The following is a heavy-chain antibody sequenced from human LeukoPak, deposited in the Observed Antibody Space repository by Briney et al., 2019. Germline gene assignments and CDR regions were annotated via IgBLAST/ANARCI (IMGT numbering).Heavy chain of an antibody. CDR1: GGSISGYY. J-gene: IGHJ4*02. CDR2: INYSGST. D-gene: IGHD3-22*01. CDR3: AREYSSFEY. Sequence: PSETLSLTCTVSGGSISGYYWHWIRQPPGMGLEWIGYINYSGSTDYNPSLKSRVTISVDTSKNQFSLSLRSVTAADTAVYYCAREYSSFEYWGQGILVTVSS. V-gene: IGHV4-59*01.